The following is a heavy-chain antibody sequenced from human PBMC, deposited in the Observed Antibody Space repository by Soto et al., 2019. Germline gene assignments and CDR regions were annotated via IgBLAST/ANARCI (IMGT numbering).Heavy chain of an antibody. CDR3: AKGLGSSVGTFDQ. Sequence: EVQVLESGGGLVQPRGSLRLSCAASAFTFSNYAMNWVRQAPGRGLEWVSGVTGSGSNTYYVDSVKGRFTISRDSSKNTVYLQMSSLRAEDTAVYYCAKGLGSSVGTFDQWGQGALVTVSS. CDR2: VTGSGSNT. CDR1: AFTFSNYA. V-gene: IGHV3-23*01. J-gene: IGHJ4*02. D-gene: IGHD3-10*01.